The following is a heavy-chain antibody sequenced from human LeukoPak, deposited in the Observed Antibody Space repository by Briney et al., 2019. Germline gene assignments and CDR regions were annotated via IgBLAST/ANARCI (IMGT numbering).Heavy chain of an antibody. J-gene: IGHJ4*02. CDR1: GFTFDDYG. CDR2: LNWNGGST. Sequence: GGSLRLSCAASGFTFDDYGMTWVRQAPGKGLEWVSGLNWNGGSTGYADSMKGRFTISRDNARNSLYLQLNSLRAEDTALYYCARVPDYVWGSYRSYYFDYWGQGTLVTVSS. V-gene: IGHV3-20*04. CDR3: ARVPDYVWGSYRSYYFDY. D-gene: IGHD3-16*02.